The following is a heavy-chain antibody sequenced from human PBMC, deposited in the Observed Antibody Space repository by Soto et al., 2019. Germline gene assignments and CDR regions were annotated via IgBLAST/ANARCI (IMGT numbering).Heavy chain of an antibody. Sequence: QVQLVESGGGVVQPGRSLRLSCAASGFTFSSYGMHWVRQAPGKGLEWVAVIWYDGSNKYYADSVKGRFTISRDNSKNTLYLQMNSLRADDTAVYYCARDDYGGNGEGGYWGQGTLVTVSS. V-gene: IGHV3-33*01. CDR3: ARDDYGGNGEGGY. D-gene: IGHD4-17*01. J-gene: IGHJ4*02. CDR1: GFTFSSYG. CDR2: IWYDGSNK.